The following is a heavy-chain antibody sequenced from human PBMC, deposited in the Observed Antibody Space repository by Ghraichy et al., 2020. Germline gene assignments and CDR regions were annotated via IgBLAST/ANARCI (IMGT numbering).Heavy chain of an antibody. CDR2: ISTGNTYI. CDR3: ARGGPNLMASLGARRVYYFYYMDV. CDR1: GFTFSSYT. V-gene: IGHV3-21*01. J-gene: IGHJ6*03. D-gene: IGHD4/OR15-4a*01. Sequence: GGSLRLSCGASGFTFSSYTMNWVRQAPGKGLEWVSSISTGNTYIYYADSVEGRFSISRDNAKDSLSLQMNSLGVEDTGVYFCARGGPNLMASLGARRVYYFYYMDVWGKGTAVTVSS.